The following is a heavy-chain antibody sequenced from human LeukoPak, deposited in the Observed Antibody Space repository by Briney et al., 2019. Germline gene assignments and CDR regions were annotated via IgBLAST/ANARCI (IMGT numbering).Heavy chain of an antibody. CDR1: GGSISSYC. J-gene: IGHJ6*03. CDR2: ISTSGST. Sequence: SETLSLTCTVSGGSISSYCWSWIRQPAGKGLEWVGRISTSGSTNYNPSLKSRVTMSVDTSKNQFSLKLSSVTAADTAVYYCAREPYYDFWSGYRHYYMDVWGKGTTVTVSS. CDR3: AREPYYDFWSGYRHYYMDV. D-gene: IGHD3-3*01. V-gene: IGHV4-4*07.